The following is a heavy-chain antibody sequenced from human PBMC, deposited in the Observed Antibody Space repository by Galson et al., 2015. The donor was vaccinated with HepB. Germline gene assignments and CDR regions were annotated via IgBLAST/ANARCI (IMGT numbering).Heavy chain of an antibody. CDR3: ARHVRQEVEAGHGLDV. V-gene: IGHV4-39*01. Sequence: SETLSLTCSVSGGSISNYNYYWGWIRQPPGKGPEWIGTMSYSGSTYHNPSLKSRVTISVDTSKNQFSLKLNSVTAADTAVYYCARHVRQEVEAGHGLDVWGQGTTVTVSS. J-gene: IGHJ6*02. CDR2: MSYSGST. D-gene: IGHD2-15*01. CDR1: GGSISNYNYY.